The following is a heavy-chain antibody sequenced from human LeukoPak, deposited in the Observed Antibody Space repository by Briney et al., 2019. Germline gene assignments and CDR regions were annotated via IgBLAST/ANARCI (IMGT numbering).Heavy chain of an antibody. V-gene: IGHV4-59*01. CDR1: GGSISIYY. J-gene: IGHJ4*02. Sequence: SETLSLTCTVSGGSISIYYWSWIRQPPGKGLEWIGYIYYSGSTNYNPSLKSRVTISVDTSKNQFSLKLSSVTAADTAVYYCARGGGQTSNYDSSGYHYWGQGTLVTVSS. CDR2: IYYSGST. D-gene: IGHD3-22*01. CDR3: ARGGGQTSNYDSSGYHY.